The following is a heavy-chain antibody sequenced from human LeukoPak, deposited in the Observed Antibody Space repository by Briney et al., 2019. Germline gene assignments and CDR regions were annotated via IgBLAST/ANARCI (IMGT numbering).Heavy chain of an antibody. J-gene: IGHJ4*02. CDR1: GFILHNAW. CDR2: ISGGGGST. CDR3: AKQRGSSWYRDNFDY. Sequence: GGSLRLSCAASGFILHNAWMTWVRQAPGKGLEWVSTISGGGGSTYYADSVKGRFTVSRDNSKNTLSLQMNSLRAEDTAVYFCAKQRGSSWYRDNFDYWGQGTLVTVSS. V-gene: IGHV3-23*01. D-gene: IGHD6-13*01.